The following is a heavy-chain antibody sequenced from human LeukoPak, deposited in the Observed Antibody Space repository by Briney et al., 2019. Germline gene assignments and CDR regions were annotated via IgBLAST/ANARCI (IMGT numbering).Heavy chain of an antibody. Sequence: GGSLRLSCAASGFTFNSCAMSWARQAPGKGLEWVSSISSRSTYIYYADSLKGRFTISRDNAKNSLYLQMNSLRAEDTAVYYCAARDSYGSGSYPIDYWGQGTLVTVSS. CDR1: GFTFNSCA. CDR2: ISSRSTYI. J-gene: IGHJ4*02. V-gene: IGHV3-21*01. CDR3: AARDSYGSGSYPIDY. D-gene: IGHD3-10*01.